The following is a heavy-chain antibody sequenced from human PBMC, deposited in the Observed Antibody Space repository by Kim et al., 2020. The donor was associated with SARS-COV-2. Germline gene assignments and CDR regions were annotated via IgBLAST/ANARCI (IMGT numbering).Heavy chain of an antibody. Sequence: ASVKVSCKASGYTFTNNYVHWVRLAPGQGLEWMGMVYPHDGSTSYAQNFQGRVTMTSDTSTTTVYMELSSLRSDDTAMYYCARDLEGFDYWGQGNLVTVS. J-gene: IGHJ4*02. V-gene: IGHV1-46*01. CDR1: GYTFTNNY. CDR2: VYPHDGST. CDR3: ARDLEGFDY. D-gene: IGHD1-1*01.